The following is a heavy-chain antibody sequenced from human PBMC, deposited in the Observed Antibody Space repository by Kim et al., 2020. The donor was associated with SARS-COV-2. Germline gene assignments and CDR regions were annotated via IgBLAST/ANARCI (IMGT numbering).Heavy chain of an antibody. V-gene: IGHV3-9*01. Sequence: GGSLRLSCAASGFTFGDYAMHWVRQAPGKGLEWVSGISWNSGSIVYADSVKGRFTISRDNAKNSLYLQMNSLRAEDTALYYCAKDLGSSTHWGFDYRGQGTLVTVSS. CDR3: AKDLGSSTHWGFDY. J-gene: IGHJ4*02. D-gene: IGHD6-6*01. CDR1: GFTFGDYA. CDR2: ISWNSGSI.